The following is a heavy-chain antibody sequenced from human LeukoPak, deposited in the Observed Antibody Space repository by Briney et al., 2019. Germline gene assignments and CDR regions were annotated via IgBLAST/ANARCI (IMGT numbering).Heavy chain of an antibody. CDR2: INPNSGGT. Sequence: ASVKVSCKASGYTFTGYYMHWVRQAPGQGLEWMGWINPNSGGTNYARKFQGWVTMTRDTSISTAYMELSRLRSDDTAVYYCARGGEQQLVQDYYYYGMDVWGQGTTVTVSS. V-gene: IGHV1-2*04. CDR3: ARGGEQQLVQDYYYYGMDV. CDR1: GYTFTGYY. D-gene: IGHD6-13*01. J-gene: IGHJ6*02.